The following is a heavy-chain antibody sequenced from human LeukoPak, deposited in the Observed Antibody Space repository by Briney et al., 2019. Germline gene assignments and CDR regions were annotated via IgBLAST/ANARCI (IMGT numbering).Heavy chain of an antibody. Sequence: GGSLRLSCAASGFTFSSYWMSWVRQAPGKGLEWVANIKQDGSEKYYVDSVKGRFTISRDNAKNSLYLQMNSLRAEDTAVYYCARDTSTSTSGWYPIHWFDPWGQGTLVTVSS. V-gene: IGHV3-7*01. CDR3: ARDTSTSTSGWYPIHWFDP. CDR1: GFTFSSYW. CDR2: IKQDGSEK. J-gene: IGHJ5*02. D-gene: IGHD6-19*01.